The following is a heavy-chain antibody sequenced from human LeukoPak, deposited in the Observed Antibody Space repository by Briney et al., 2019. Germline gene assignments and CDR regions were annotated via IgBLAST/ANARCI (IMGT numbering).Heavy chain of an antibody. CDR1: GGSFSGYY. CDR3: ARLNSPGWFDP. CDR2: INHSGST. J-gene: IGHJ5*02. V-gene: IGHV4-34*01. Sequence: SETLSLTCAVYGGSFSGYYWTWIRQPPGKGLEWIGEINHSGSTNYNPSLKSRVTISVDTSKNQFSLKLSSVTAADTAVYYCARLNSPGWFDPWGQGTLVTVSS.